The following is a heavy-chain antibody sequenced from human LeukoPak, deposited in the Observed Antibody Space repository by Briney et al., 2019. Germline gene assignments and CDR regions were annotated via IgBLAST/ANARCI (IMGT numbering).Heavy chain of an antibody. CDR2: MNPNSGNT. CDR1: GYTFTSFD. J-gene: IGHJ4*02. Sequence: ASVKVSCKASGYTFTSFDINWVRQATGQGLEWMGWMNPNSGNTGYAQKFQGRVTMTRNTSISTAYMELSSLRSEDTAVYYCARGLGSYYYDSSGYYYGRDYWGQGTLVTVSS. V-gene: IGHV1-8*01. CDR3: ARGLGSYYYDSSGYYYGRDY. D-gene: IGHD3-22*01.